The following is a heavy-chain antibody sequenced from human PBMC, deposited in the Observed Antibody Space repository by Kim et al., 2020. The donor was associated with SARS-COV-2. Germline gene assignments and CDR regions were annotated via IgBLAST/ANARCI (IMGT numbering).Heavy chain of an antibody. CDR2: INPTSGDP. CDR3: ARDGLXXXXYDY. J-gene: IGHJ4*02. V-gene: IGHV1-2*02. CDR1: GYTFGNYY. Sequence: ASVKVSCKASGYTFGNYYMHWVRQAPGQRLEWMAWINPTSGDPHYAQNLQGRVTGTRDMFTRTVHMELSGLRFXDAAVYYCARDGLXXXXYDYWGQGTLINVS. D-gene: IGHD3-10*01.